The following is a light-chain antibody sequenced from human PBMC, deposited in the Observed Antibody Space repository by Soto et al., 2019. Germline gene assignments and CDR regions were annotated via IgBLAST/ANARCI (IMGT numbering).Light chain of an antibody. Sequence: EVVMTQSPATLSVSPGERATLSCRASQSITSNLAWYQQNPGQAPRLLIYGASTRATGVPARFSGSGSGTEFTLTISRLQSEDFAVYYCRQYNNWPPITFGQGTRL. J-gene: IGKJ5*01. CDR3: RQYNNWPPIT. CDR2: GAS. CDR1: QSITSN. V-gene: IGKV3-15*01.